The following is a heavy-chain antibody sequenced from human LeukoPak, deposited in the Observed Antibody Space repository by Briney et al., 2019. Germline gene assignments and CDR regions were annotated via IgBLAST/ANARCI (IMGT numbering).Heavy chain of an antibody. V-gene: IGHV3-30*18. D-gene: IGHD6-13*01. CDR1: GFTFSSYG. Sequence: GRSLRLSCAASGFTFSSYGMHWVRQAPGKGLEWVAVISYDGSNKYYADSVKGRFTTSRDNSKNTLYLQMNSLRAEDTAVYYCAKQKGSSWQPFDYWGQGTLVTVFS. J-gene: IGHJ4*02. CDR3: AKQKGSSWQPFDY. CDR2: ISYDGSNK.